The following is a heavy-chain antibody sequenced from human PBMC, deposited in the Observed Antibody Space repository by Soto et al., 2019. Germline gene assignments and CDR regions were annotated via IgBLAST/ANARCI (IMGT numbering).Heavy chain of an antibody. J-gene: IGHJ4*02. CDR1: AFTSGYSFRDFW. Sequence: EVRLVESGGGLVQPGGSLRLSCAASAFTSGYSFRDFWMTWVRQGPGKGLEWVASIKPDGSEKYYVDSVKGRFTISRDNAKSSLSLQMNSLRAEDTAVYYCTRGHYNNFLGGEGTLVTVSS. D-gene: IGHD4-4*01. CDR2: IKPDGSEK. V-gene: IGHV3-7*01. CDR3: TRGHYNNFL.